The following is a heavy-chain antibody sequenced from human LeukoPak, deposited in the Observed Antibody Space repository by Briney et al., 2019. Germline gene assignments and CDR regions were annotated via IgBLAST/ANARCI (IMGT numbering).Heavy chain of an antibody. Sequence: GESLKISCKGSGYSFTSYWIGWVRQLPGKGLEWMGIIYPGDSDTSYSPSFQGKVTISADKSISTAYLQWSSLKASDTAMYYCARLGYYGSGSYSTQFFFDYWGQGTLVTVSS. D-gene: IGHD3-10*01. J-gene: IGHJ4*02. CDR2: IYPGDSDT. CDR3: ARLGYYGSGSYSTQFFFDY. V-gene: IGHV5-51*01. CDR1: GYSFTSYW.